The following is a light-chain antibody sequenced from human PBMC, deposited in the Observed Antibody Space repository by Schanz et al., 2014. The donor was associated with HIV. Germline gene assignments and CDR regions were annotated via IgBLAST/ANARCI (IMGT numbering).Light chain of an antibody. V-gene: IGLV2-14*03. CDR3: QSYDKSLSGPYV. CDR2: DVS. J-gene: IGLJ1*01. CDR1: SSDVGGYNY. Sequence: QSALTQPASVSGSPGQSITISCTGTSSDVGGYNYVSWYQHHPGNAPKLMIYDVSNRPSGVPDRFSGSRSGTSASLAITGRKAEDEAEYYCQSYDKSLSGPYVFGGGTKLTVL.